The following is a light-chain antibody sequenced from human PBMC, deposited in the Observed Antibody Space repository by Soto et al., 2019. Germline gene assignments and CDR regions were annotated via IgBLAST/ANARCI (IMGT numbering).Light chain of an antibody. V-gene: IGKV1-12*01. CDR1: QGISNW. Sequence: DIQMTQSPSSVSASVGDRVTITCRASQGISNWLGWYQQKPGQAPKLLIYSASSLQSGDPSRFSGSGSRTEFRHTISSLQPEDFATYYCQQANSFPLTFGGGTKVEIK. J-gene: IGKJ4*01. CDR2: SAS. CDR3: QQANSFPLT.